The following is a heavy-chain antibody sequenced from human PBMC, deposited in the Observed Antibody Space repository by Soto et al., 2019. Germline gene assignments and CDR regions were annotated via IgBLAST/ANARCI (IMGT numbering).Heavy chain of an antibody. V-gene: IGHV4-38-2*01. D-gene: IGHD2-8*02. CDR1: GYSISSGYY. J-gene: IGHJ4*02. CDR2: IYHSGRT. CDR3: VRVSYSTGTYDCGIDY. Sequence: SSETLSLTCAVSGYSISSGYYWGCVRQPPGQGPGWIGTIYHSGRTYYNPSLKSRVTMSVDTSKNQFSLRLSSVTAADTAVYSCVRVSYSTGTYDCGIDYWGQGTLVTVSS.